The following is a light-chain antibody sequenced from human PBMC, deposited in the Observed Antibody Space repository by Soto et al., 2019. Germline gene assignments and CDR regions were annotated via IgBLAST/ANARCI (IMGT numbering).Light chain of an antibody. CDR3: QQRSNWIT. V-gene: IGKV3-11*01. J-gene: IGKJ5*01. CDR1: QSVSSY. Sequence: EIVLTHSPATLSLSPCEGATLCSSASQSVSSYLAWYQQKPGQAPRLLIYDASHRATGIPARFSGSGSGTDFTLTISSLEPEDFAVYYCQQRSNWITFGQGTRLEIK. CDR2: DAS.